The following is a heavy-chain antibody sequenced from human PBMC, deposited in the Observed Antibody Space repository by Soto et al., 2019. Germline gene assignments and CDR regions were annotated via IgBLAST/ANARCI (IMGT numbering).Heavy chain of an antibody. CDR1: GFTFSTYS. V-gene: IGHV3-21*01. Sequence: EVQLVESGGGLVKPGGSLRLSCEASGFTFSTYSMKWVRQAPGKGLEWVSSISSTSSYIYYVDSVKGRFTVSRDNALNSLYLQMSSLRAEDTAVYYCARGKMSTNFFDYWGLGTLVTVSS. CDR2: ISSTSSYI. CDR3: ARGKMSTNFFDY. J-gene: IGHJ4*02. D-gene: IGHD1-1*01.